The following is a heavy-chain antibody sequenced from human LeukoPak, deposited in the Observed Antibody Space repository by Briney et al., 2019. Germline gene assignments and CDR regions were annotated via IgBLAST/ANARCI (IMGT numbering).Heavy chain of an antibody. CDR1: GYSISSGYY. V-gene: IGHV4-38-2*01. Sequence: SETLSLTCAVSGYSISSGYYWGWIRQPPGKGLEWIGSIYHSGSTYYNLSLKSRVTISVDTSKNQFSLKLSSVTAADTAVYYCATPDPYCSSTSCSFDYWGQGTLVTVSS. D-gene: IGHD2-2*01. CDR3: ATPDPYCSSTSCSFDY. CDR2: IYHSGST. J-gene: IGHJ4*02.